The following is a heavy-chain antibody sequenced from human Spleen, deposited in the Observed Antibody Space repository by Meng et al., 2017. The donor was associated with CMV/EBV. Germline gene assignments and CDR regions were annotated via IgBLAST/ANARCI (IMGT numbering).Heavy chain of an antibody. Sequence: GESLKISCAASGFTFSKAWMSWVRQAPGKGLEWVARIRNKANSYTTEYVASVKGRFTISRDGSKDSVYLQMNSLKTEDTAVYHCVRANTGTTLYYWGQGALVTVSS. D-gene: IGHD4-11*01. J-gene: IGHJ4*02. CDR3: VRANTGTTLYY. V-gene: IGHV3-72*01. CDR2: IRNKANSYTT. CDR1: GFTFSKAW.